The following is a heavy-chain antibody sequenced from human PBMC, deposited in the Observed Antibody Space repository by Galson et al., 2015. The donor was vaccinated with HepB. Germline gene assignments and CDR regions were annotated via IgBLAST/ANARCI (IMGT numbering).Heavy chain of an antibody. V-gene: IGHV3-30*04. CDR1: GFTFSSYA. Sequence: SLRLSCAASGFTFSSYAMHWVRQAPGKGLEWVAVISYDGSNKYYADSVKGRFTISRDNSKNTLYLQMNSLRAEDTAVYYCARQRYSSGWYDHDAFDIWGQGTMVTVFS. CDR3: ARQRYSSGWYDHDAFDI. J-gene: IGHJ3*02. CDR2: ISYDGSNK. D-gene: IGHD6-19*01.